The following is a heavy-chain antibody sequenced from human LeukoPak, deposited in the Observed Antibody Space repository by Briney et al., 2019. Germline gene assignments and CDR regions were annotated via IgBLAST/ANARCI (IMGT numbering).Heavy chain of an antibody. V-gene: IGHV1-69*05. CDR2: IIPIFGTA. J-gene: IGHJ6*03. CDR1: GGTFSSYA. CDR3: ARVGSSSSGYYYYMDV. Sequence: SVKVSCKASGGTFSSYAIIWVRQAPGQGLEWMGGIIPIFGTANYAQKFQGRVTITTDESTSTAYMELSSLRSEDTTVYYCARVGSSSSGYYYYMDVWGKGTTVTVSS. D-gene: IGHD6-6*01.